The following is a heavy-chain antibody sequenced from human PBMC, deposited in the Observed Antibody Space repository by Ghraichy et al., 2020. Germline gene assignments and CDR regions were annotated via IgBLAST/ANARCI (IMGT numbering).Heavy chain of an antibody. D-gene: IGHD3-10*01. CDR3: ARLVLWFGTTKYYFDY. CDR1: GGSISSSNW. J-gene: IGHJ4*02. V-gene: IGHV4-4*02. Sequence: SETLSLTCAVSGGSISSSNWWSWVRQPPGKGLEWIGEIYHSGSTNYNPSLKSRVTISVDKSKNQFSLKLSSVTAADTAVYYCARLVLWFGTTKYYFDYWGQGTLVTVSS. CDR2: IYHSGST.